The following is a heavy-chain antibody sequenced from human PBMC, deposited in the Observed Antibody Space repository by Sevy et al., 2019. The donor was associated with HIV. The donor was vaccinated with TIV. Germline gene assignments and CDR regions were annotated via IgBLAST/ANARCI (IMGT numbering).Heavy chain of an antibody. V-gene: IGHV4-34*01. D-gene: IGHD3-22*01. CDR1: GGSFSGYY. Sequence: SETLSLTCAVYGGSFSGYYWSWIRQPPGKGLEWIGEINHSGSTNYNPSLKSRVTISVDTSKNQFPLKLSSVTAADTAVYYCATKLNYDSSGYYDYYYYGMDVWGQGTTVTVSS. CDR2: INHSGST. CDR3: ATKLNYDSSGYYDYYYYGMDV. J-gene: IGHJ6*02.